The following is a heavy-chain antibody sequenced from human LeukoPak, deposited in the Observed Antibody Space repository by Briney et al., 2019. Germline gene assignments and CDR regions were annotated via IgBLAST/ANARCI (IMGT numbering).Heavy chain of an antibody. Sequence: ASVKVSCKASGYTFTSYGISWVRQAPGQGLEWMGWISAYNGNTNYAQKLQGRVTMTTDTSTSTAYMELRSLRSDDTAVYYCARGPDTISSSWYYWYFDLWGRGTLVTVSS. D-gene: IGHD6-13*01. V-gene: IGHV1-18*01. CDR3: ARGPDTISSSWYYWYFDL. J-gene: IGHJ2*01. CDR2: ISAYNGNT. CDR1: GYTFTSYG.